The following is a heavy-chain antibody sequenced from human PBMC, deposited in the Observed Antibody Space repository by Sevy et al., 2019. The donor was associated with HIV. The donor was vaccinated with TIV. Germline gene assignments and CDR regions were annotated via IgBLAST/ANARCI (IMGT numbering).Heavy chain of an antibody. J-gene: IGHJ4*02. CDR1: GFTFYNYG. CDR3: AKDRSGSWSVDY. CDR2: ISYEGKNE. V-gene: IGHV3-30*18. D-gene: IGHD6-13*01. Sequence: GGSLRLSCAGSGFTFYNYGIHWVRQAPGKGLEWVKMISYEGKNENYADSVKGRFTISRDNSKNTVYLQMNSLRPDDTAICYCAKDRSGSWSVDYWGQGTLVTVSS.